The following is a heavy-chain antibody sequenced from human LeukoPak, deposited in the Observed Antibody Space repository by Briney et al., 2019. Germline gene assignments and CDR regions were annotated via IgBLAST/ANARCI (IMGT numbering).Heavy chain of an antibody. J-gene: IGHJ6*02. CDR2: MNPNSGNT. CDR1: GYTFTSYD. V-gene: IGHV1-8*01. CDR3: ATGLSKYSSSWYGHYYYYGMDV. Sequence: GASVKVSCKASGYTFTSYDINWVRQAPGQGLEWMGWMNPNSGNTGYAQKFQGRVTMTRNTSISTAYMELSSLRSEDTAVYYCATGLSKYSSSWYGHYYYYGMDVWGQGTTVTVSS. D-gene: IGHD6-13*01.